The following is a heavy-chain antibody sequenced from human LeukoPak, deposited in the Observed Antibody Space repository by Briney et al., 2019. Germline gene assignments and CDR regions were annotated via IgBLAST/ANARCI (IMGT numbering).Heavy chain of an antibody. CDR3: ARAAAYDILTGYRDAFDI. D-gene: IGHD3-9*01. CDR2: INSDGSST. V-gene: IGHV3-74*01. CDR1: GFTFSSYW. J-gene: IGHJ3*02. Sequence: TGGSLRLSCAASGFTFSSYWMHWVRQAPGKGLVWVSRINSDGSSTSYADSVKGRFTISRDNAKNTLYLQMNSLRAEDTAVYYCARAAAYDILTGYRDAFDIWGQGTMVTVSS.